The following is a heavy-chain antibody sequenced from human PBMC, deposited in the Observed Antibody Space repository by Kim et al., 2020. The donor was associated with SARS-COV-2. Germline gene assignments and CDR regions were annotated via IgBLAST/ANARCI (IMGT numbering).Heavy chain of an antibody. CDR2: ISSSSSYI. CDR1: GFTFSSYS. CDR3: ARDGDYDFWSGYLFDY. Sequence: GGSLRLSCAASGFTFSSYSMNWVRQAPGKGLEWVSSISSSSSYIYYADSVKGRFTISRDNAKNSLYLQMNSLRAEDTAVYYCARDGDYDFWSGYLFDYWGQGTLVTVSS. V-gene: IGHV3-21*01. D-gene: IGHD3-3*01. J-gene: IGHJ4*02.